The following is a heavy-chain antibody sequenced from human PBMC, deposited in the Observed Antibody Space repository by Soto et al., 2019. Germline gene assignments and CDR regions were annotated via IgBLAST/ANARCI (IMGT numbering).Heavy chain of an antibody. J-gene: IGHJ4*02. CDR3: ASHPRDSSGYWYYFDY. D-gene: IGHD3-22*01. CDR2: ISSSSTYI. Sequence: EVQLVESGGGLVKPGGSLRLSCAASGFTFSSHSMNWVRQAPGKGLEWVSYISSSSTYIYYADSEKGRFTISRDNAKNSLYQPMNSLRAEDTAVYYCASHPRDSSGYWYYFDYWGQGTLVTVSS. CDR1: GFTFSSHS. V-gene: IGHV3-21*01.